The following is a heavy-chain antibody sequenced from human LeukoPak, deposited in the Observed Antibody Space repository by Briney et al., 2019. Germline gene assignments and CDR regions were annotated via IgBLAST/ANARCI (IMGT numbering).Heavy chain of an antibody. CDR2: ITDDGATT. CDR1: GFSFSIFA. Sequence: GGSLRLSCAASGFSFSIFAMHWVRQAPGKPLEYVSAITDDGATTYYADSVKGRFTISRDNSKNTLYLQMGSLRSEDTAVYYCTRKDITIGYGLVDYWGQGTLVTVSS. V-gene: IGHV3-64*02. D-gene: IGHD1-20*01. CDR3: TRKDITIGYGLVDY. J-gene: IGHJ4*02.